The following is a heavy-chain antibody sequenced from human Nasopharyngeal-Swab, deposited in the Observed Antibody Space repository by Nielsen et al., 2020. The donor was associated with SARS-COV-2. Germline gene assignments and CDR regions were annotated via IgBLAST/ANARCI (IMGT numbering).Heavy chain of an antibody. J-gene: IGHJ4*02. D-gene: IGHD3-3*01. CDR2: TLYRSTWYN. CDR1: GDSVSSHSAG. Sequence: SETLSLTCAISGDSVSSHSAGWNWIRQSPSRGLEGLGRTLYRSTWYNDYAESVKSRIAVNPDTSKNQFSLQLNSVTPEDTAVYYCARGRDFSFDSWGQGTLVTASS. V-gene: IGHV6-1*01. CDR3: ARGRDFSFDS.